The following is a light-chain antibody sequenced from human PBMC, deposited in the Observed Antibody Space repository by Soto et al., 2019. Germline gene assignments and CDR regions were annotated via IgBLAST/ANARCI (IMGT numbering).Light chain of an antibody. V-gene: IGKV3-20*01. CDR1: QSVSSSY. CDR3: QQYGSSPLYT. Sequence: EIVVTQSPGTLSLSPGERATLSCRASQSVSSSYLGWYQQKPGQAPTLLIYGASPRATGIPDRFSGSGSGTDFTLTISRLEPEDFAVYYCQQYGSSPLYTFGQGTKLEIK. J-gene: IGKJ2*01. CDR2: GAS.